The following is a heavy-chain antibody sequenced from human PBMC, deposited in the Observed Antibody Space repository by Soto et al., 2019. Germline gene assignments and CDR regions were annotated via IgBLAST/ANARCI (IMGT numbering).Heavy chain of an antibody. CDR2: IYDSGST. CDR1: GGSISRSGYF. CDR3: ARSSRSYFDY. V-gene: IGHV4-31*03. J-gene: IGHJ4*02. Sequence: QVQLQESGPGLVKPSQTLSLTCTVSGGSISRSGYFWSWIRQHPGKGLAWIGYIYDSGSTYYNPSIKSRVSLSVDTSKNQFSLNLTSVTAADTAMYYSARSSRSYFDYWGQGTLVTVSS.